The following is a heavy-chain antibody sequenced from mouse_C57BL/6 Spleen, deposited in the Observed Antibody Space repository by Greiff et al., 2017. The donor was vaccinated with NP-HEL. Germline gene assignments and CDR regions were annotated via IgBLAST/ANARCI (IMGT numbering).Heavy chain of an antibody. CDR2: TNPTNGRT. J-gene: IGHJ2*01. CDR1: GYTFTSYW. V-gene: IGHV1S81*02. CDR3: ARIKKIVATDGDY. Sequence: VQLQQSGAELVKAGASVKMSCKASGYTFTSYWMHWVKQRLGQGLEWFAETNPTNGRTYYNEKFKSKATLTVDKSSSTAYMLLSGPTFEDSAVYDCARIKKIVATDGDYWGQGTTLTVSS. D-gene: IGHD1-1*01.